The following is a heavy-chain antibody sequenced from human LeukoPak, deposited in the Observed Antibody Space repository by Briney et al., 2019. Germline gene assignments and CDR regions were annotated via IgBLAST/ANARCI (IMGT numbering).Heavy chain of an antibody. CDR1: GFTFDDYA. J-gene: IGHJ3*02. CDR2: IGWNSGSI. CDR3: ARDYYDSSGYYYEAAFDI. D-gene: IGHD3-22*01. V-gene: IGHV3-9*03. Sequence: GGSLRLSCAASGFTFDDYAMHWVRQAPGKGLEWVSGIGWNSGSIGYADSVKGRFTISRDNAKNSLYLQMNSLRAEDMALYYCARDYYDSSGYYYEAAFDIWGQGTMVTVSS.